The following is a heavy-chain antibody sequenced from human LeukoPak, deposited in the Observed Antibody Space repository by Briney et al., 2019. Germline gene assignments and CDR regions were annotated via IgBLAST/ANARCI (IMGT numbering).Heavy chain of an antibody. CDR1: AGSISSGDYY. CDR2: IYHTGST. D-gene: IGHD5-12*01. V-gene: IGHV4-30-4*01. J-gene: IGHJ5*02. Sequence: SETLSLTCSVAAGSISSGDYYWTWIRQPPGKGLEWIGYIYHTGSTYYNPSHKSRITISLDTSKNQFSLRLNSVTAADTAVYYCARGGYVVNWFDPWGQGTLVTVSS. CDR3: ARGGYVVNWFDP.